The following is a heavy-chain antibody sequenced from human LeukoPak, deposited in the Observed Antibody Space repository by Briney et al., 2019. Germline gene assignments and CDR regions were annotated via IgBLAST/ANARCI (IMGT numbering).Heavy chain of an antibody. Sequence: GGSLRLSCAASGFTFSTYWMSWVRQAPGKGLEWVANIKQDGSEKHYVDSVKGRFTISRDNTNNSLFLQMDSLRAEDTAFYYCSREDYFGSGSPAYWGQGTPVTVSS. CDR3: SREDYFGSGSPAY. D-gene: IGHD3-10*01. J-gene: IGHJ4*02. V-gene: IGHV3-7*01. CDR2: IKQDGSEK. CDR1: GFTFSTYW.